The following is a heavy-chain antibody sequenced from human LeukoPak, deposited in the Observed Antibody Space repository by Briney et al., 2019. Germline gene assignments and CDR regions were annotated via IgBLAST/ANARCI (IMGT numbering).Heavy chain of an antibody. CDR2: INPSGGST. CDR3: ARDRVVVVPAAIIRDNWFDP. D-gene: IGHD2-2*01. CDR1: GYTFTSYY. J-gene: IGHJ5*02. V-gene: IGHV1-46*03. Sequence: GASVKVSCKASGYTFTSYYMHWVRQAPGQGLEWMGIINPSGGSTSYAQKFQGRVTMTRDTSTSTVYMELSSLRSEDTAVYYCARDRVVVVPAAIIRDNWFDPWGQRTLVAVSS.